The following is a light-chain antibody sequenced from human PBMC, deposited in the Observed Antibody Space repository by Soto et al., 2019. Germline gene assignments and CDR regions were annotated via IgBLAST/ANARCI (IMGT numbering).Light chain of an antibody. CDR3: ALFMGNGISV. V-gene: IGLV8-61*01. CDR2: STS. CDR1: SGSVSTANN. Sequence: QAVVTQESSFSVSPGGTVTLTCGLISGSVSTANNPNWYQQTPGLTPRTLIYSTSTRSSGVPDRFSGSILGNKAALTITGAQADDESDYYCALFMGNGISVFGTGTKLTVL. J-gene: IGLJ1*01.